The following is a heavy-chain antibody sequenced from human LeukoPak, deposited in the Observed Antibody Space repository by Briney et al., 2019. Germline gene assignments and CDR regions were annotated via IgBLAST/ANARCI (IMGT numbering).Heavy chain of an antibody. CDR2: INPSGGST. V-gene: IGHV1-46*01. Sequence: ASVKVSCKASGYTFTSNYIHWVRQAPGQGLEWMGIINPSGGSTNYAQKFQGRVTMTRDTSTSTVYMELSSLRSEDTAVYYCARAAGIVVVVAATLDYWGQRTLVTVSS. CDR3: ARAAGIVVVVAATLDY. CDR1: GYTFTSNY. J-gene: IGHJ4*02. D-gene: IGHD2-15*01.